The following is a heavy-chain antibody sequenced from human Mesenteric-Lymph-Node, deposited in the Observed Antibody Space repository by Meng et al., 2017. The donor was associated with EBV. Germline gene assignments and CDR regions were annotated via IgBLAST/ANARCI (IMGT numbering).Heavy chain of an antibody. CDR3: ARGLAPEAVTTVLYFDY. Sequence: VQRQPGGAGLLTPSESLALTWAVYGCSFSGYYWCWIRQPPGKGLEWIGEINHSGSTNYNPSLKSRVTISVDTSKNQFSLKLSSVTAADTAVYYCARGLAPEAVTTVLYFDYWGQGTLVTVSS. J-gene: IGHJ4*02. CDR1: GCSFSGYY. CDR2: INHSGST. D-gene: IGHD4-17*01. V-gene: IGHV4-34*01.